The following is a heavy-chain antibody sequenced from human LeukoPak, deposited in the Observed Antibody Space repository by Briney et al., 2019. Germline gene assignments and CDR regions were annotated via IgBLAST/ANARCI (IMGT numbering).Heavy chain of an antibody. CDR3: ARSIPRYDGSAYYPDY. V-gene: IGHV3-33*08. J-gene: IGHJ4*02. Sequence: GGSLRLSCAASGFTFSSYGMHWVRQAPGKGLEWVAVIWYDGSNDDYADSVKGRFTISRDNSKSTLYLQMNSLRAEDTAIYYCARSIPRYDGSAYYPDYWGQGTLVTVSS. CDR2: IWYDGSND. D-gene: IGHD3-22*01. CDR1: GFTFSSYG.